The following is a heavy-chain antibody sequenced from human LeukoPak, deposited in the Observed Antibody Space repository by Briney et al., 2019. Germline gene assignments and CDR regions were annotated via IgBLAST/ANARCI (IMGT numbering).Heavy chain of an antibody. CDR3: ARDRDSDFEWGPYDP. CDR1: GESVSSNSAS. D-gene: IGHD4-11*01. CDR2: TYYRSRWSN. V-gene: IGHV6-1*01. Sequence: SQTLSLTCAISGESVSSNSASWNWFRQSPSKGLEWLGRTYYRSRWSNDYAPSVESRITINADTSRNQFSLQLHSVTPEDTALYFCARDRDSDFEWGPYDPWGQGTLVIVSS. J-gene: IGHJ5*02.